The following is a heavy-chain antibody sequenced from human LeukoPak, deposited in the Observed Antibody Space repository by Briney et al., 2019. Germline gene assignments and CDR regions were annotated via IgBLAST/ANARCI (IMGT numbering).Heavy chain of an antibody. CDR1: GFTFSSYA. Sequence: GGSLRLSCAASGFTFSSYAMSWVRQAPGKGLEWASAISGSGGSTYYADSVKGRFTISRDNSKNTLYLQMNSLRAEDTAVYYCAKPSVAGGYYYYGMDVWGQGTTVTVSS. CDR2: ISGSGGST. V-gene: IGHV3-23*01. CDR3: AKPSVAGGYYYYGMDV. D-gene: IGHD6-19*01. J-gene: IGHJ6*02.